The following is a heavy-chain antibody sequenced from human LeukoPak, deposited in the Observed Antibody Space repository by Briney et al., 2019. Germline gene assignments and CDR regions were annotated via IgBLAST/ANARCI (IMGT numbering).Heavy chain of an antibody. J-gene: IGHJ4*02. Sequence: GGSLRLSCAASGFTFSSYGMHWVRQAPGKGLEWVAVISYDGSNKYYADSVKGRFTISRDNSKNTLYLQMNSLRAEDTAVYYCAKPRSYYDILTGLNFDYWGQGTLVTVSS. CDR2: ISYDGSNK. CDR1: GFTFSSYG. D-gene: IGHD3-9*01. CDR3: AKPRSYYDILTGLNFDY. V-gene: IGHV3-30*18.